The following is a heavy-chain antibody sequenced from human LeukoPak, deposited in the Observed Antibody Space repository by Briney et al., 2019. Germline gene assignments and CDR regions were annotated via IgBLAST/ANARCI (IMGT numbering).Heavy chain of an antibody. CDR3: ASSSSWYAY. J-gene: IGHJ4*02. Sequence: GGSLRLSCAASGFTFSSYGMHWVRQAPGKGLEWVAVISYDGSNKYHADSVKGRFTISRDNSKNTLYLQMNSLRAEDTAVYYCASSSSWYAYWGQGTLVTVSS. CDR1: GFTFSSYG. D-gene: IGHD6-13*01. CDR2: ISYDGSNK. V-gene: IGHV3-30*03.